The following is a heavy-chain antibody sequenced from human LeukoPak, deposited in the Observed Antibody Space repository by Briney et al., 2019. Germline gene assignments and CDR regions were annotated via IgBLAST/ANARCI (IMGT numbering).Heavy chain of an antibody. J-gene: IGHJ4*02. CDR1: GFTFSSYG. CDR2: IWYDGSNK. CDR3: ARSSYSSGWYSDY. Sequence: GGSLRLSCAASGFTFSSYGMHWVRQAPGKGQEWVAVIWYDGSNKYYADSVKGRFTISRDNSKNTLYLQMNSLRAEDTAVYYCARSSYSSGWYSDYWGQGTLVTVSS. D-gene: IGHD6-19*01. V-gene: IGHV3-33*01.